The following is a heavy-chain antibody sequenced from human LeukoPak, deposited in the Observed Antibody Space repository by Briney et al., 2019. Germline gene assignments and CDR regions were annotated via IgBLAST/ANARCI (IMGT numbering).Heavy chain of an antibody. CDR1: GFTFSSYG. V-gene: IGHV3-30*02. CDR3: AKGLVWSGYPRRMDV. J-gene: IGHJ6*03. D-gene: IGHD3-3*01. CDR2: IRYDGSNK. Sequence: GGSLRLSCAASGFTFSSYGMHWVREAPGKGLEWVAFIRYDGSNKYYADSVKGRFTISRDNSKNTLYLQMNSLRAEDTAVYYCAKGLVWSGYPRRMDVWGKGTTVTVSS.